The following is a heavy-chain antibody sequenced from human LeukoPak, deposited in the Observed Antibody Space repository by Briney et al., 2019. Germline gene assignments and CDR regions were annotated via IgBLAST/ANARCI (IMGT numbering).Heavy chain of an antibody. CDR2: MNPNSGNT. D-gene: IGHD1-26*01. V-gene: IGHV1-8*01. J-gene: IGHJ4*02. Sequence: ASVKVSCKASGYTFTSNDINWVRQAAGQGLEWMGWMNPNSGNTGYAQKFQGRVTMTRNTSISTAYMELSSLRSEDTAVYYCAAHAPEALLRIDYWGQGTLVTVSS. CDR1: GYTFTSND. CDR3: AAHAPEALLRIDY.